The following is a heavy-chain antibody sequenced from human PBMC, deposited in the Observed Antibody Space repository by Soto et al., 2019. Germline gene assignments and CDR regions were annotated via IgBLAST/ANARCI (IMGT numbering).Heavy chain of an antibody. J-gene: IGHJ3*01. CDR3: GRYNWNDPEPSEG. D-gene: IGHD1-20*01. V-gene: IGHV1-46*01. Sequence: ASVKVSCTTSGYMFSSYYIHWVRQAAGQGLEWMGNITPSGGTTTYAQKFQGRVTMTRDTSTTSVYMELSSLRSEDTAVYFCGRYNWNDPEPSEGWGQGTRVTV. CDR2: ITPSGGTT. CDR1: GYMFSSYY.